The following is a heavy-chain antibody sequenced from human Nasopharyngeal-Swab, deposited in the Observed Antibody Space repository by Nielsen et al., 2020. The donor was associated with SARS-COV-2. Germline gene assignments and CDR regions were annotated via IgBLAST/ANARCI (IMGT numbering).Heavy chain of an antibody. Sequence: ASVKVSCKASGDNFTTYGFSWVRQAPGQGLEWMAWISTFNDGSNSAPNFQGRLTMTKEIFTGTVYVELRSLRSDDTAVYFCARDSRRHCSNEICPYFDYWGQGTLVTVSS. CDR1: GDNFTTYG. V-gene: IGHV1-18*04. J-gene: IGHJ4*02. CDR2: ISTFNDGS. CDR3: ARDSRRHCSNEICPYFDY. D-gene: IGHD2-8*01.